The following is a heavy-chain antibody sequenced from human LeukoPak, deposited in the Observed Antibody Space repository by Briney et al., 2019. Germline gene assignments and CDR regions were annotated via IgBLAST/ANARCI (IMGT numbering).Heavy chain of an antibody. CDR2: MSESGERT. CDR1: GFTFSNYA. CDR3: AKRRYYYMDV. Sequence: GGSLRLSCAASGFTFSNYAMSWVRQAPGKGLEWVSAMSESGERTYYADSVKGRFTISRDNSRNILYLQMNGLRAEGTAVYYCAKRRYYYMDVWGKGTTVTVSS. J-gene: IGHJ6*03. V-gene: IGHV3-23*01.